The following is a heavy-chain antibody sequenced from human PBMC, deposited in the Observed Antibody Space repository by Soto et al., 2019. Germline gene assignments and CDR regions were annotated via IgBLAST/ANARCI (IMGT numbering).Heavy chain of an antibody. Sequence: SETLSLTCAVXGGSFSDYYWSWIRQPPGKGLEWIGEIKHSGSSNYNPSLKGRVTISVDTSKNQFSLKLNSVTAADTAVYFCSRAYLPYYYDSRGYSNWFDPWGQGSLVTVSS. CDR2: IKHSGSS. CDR3: SRAYLPYYYDSRGYSNWFDP. V-gene: IGHV4-34*01. D-gene: IGHD3-22*01. J-gene: IGHJ5*02. CDR1: GGSFSDYY.